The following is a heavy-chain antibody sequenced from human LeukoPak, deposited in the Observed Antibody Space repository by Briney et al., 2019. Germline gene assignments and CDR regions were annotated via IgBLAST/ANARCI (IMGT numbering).Heavy chain of an antibody. J-gene: IGHJ4*02. CDR3: ARGSRYYGSGSYYKPNDY. CDR1: GGSFSGYY. Sequence: PSETLSLTCAVYGGSFSGYYWSWIRQPPGKGLEWIGEINHSGSTNYNPSLKSRVTISVDTSKNQFSLKLSSVTAADTAVYYCARGSRYYGSGSYYKPNDYWGQGTLVTVSS. D-gene: IGHD3-10*01. V-gene: IGHV4-34*01. CDR2: INHSGST.